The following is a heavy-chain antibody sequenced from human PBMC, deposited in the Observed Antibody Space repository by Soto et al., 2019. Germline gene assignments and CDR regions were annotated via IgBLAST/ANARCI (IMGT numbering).Heavy chain of an antibody. D-gene: IGHD6-13*01. CDR1: GDSVSSNSAA. CDR3: ARERYSSSWYLDHYYYYGMDV. V-gene: IGHV6-1*01. J-gene: IGHJ6*02. Sequence: LSQTLSLTCVISGDSVSSNSAAWNWIRQSPSRGLEWLGRTYYRSKWYNDYAVSVKSRITINPDTSKNQFSLQLNSVTPEDTAVYCCARERYSSSWYLDHYYYYGMDVWGQGTTVTVSS. CDR2: TYYRSKWYN.